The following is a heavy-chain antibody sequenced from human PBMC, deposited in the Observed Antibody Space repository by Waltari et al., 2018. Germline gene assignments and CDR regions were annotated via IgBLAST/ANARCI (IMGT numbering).Heavy chain of an antibody. Sequence: EVQLLASGGGLVQPGGSLRLSCAASGLTFSSFALTWVRQAPGKGLEWVSAISNSGGDTYYAESVKGRFTISRDNSKNTLYLQMNSLRAEDTAVYYCAKTRGNYYYFDYWGQGTLVTASS. CDR1: GLTFSSFA. CDR2: ISNSGGDT. D-gene: IGHD1-26*01. J-gene: IGHJ4*02. CDR3: AKTRGNYYYFDY. V-gene: IGHV3-23*01.